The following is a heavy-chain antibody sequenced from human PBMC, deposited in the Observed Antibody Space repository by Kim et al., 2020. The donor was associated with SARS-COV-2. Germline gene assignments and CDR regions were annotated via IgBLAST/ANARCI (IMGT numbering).Heavy chain of an antibody. V-gene: IGHV5-10-1*01. J-gene: IGHJ6*02. D-gene: IGHD3-9*01. CDR2: IDPSDSYT. CDR3: ARLPMGHYDILTGYYRVCASRVCYYGMDV. CDR1: GYSFTSYW. Sequence: GESLKISCKGSGYSFTSYWISWVRQMPGKGLEWMGRIDPSDSYTNYSPSFQGHVTISADKSISTAYLQWSSLKASDTAMYYCARLPMGHYDILTGYYRVCASRVCYYGMDVWGQGTTVTVSS.